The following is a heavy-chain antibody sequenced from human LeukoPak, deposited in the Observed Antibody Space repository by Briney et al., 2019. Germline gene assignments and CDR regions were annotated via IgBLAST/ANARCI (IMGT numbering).Heavy chain of an antibody. J-gene: IGHJ4*02. V-gene: IGHV1-2*04. CDR1: GYTFTGYY. Sequence: ASVKVSCKASGYTFTGYYMHWVRQAPGQGLEWMGWINPNSGGTNYAQKFQDWVTMTRDTSISTAYMELSRLRSEDTAVYYCARGYYDILTGYYPPFDYWGQGTLVTVSS. CDR2: INPNSGGT. CDR3: ARGYYDILTGYYPPFDY. D-gene: IGHD3-9*01.